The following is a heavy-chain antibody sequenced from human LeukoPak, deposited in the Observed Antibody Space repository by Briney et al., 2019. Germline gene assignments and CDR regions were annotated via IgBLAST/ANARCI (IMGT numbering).Heavy chain of an antibody. D-gene: IGHD1-14*01. CDR3: ARFRGVITSNNWFDP. Sequence: GASAKVSCKASGGTFSSYAISWVRQAPGQGLEWMGGIIPILGTANYAQKFQGRVTITTDESTSTAYMELSSLRSEDTAVYYCARFRGVITSNNWFDPWGQGTLVTVSS. V-gene: IGHV1-69*05. CDR2: IIPILGTA. J-gene: IGHJ5*02. CDR1: GGTFSSYA.